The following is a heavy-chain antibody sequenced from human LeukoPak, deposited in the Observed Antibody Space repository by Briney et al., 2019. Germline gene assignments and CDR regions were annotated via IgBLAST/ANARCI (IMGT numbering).Heavy chain of an antibody. D-gene: IGHD3-10*01. CDR2: ISYDGSDK. Sequence: GGSLRLSCAASGFTFNNYAMHWVRQAPGKGLNWVAFISYDGSDKYYADSVKGRFTISRDNSKNTLYLQMSSLRPEDTAVYYCAKDEPESYSPSDYWGQGTLVTVSS. CDR1: GFTFNNYA. J-gene: IGHJ4*02. CDR3: AKDEPESYSPSDY. V-gene: IGHV3-30*18.